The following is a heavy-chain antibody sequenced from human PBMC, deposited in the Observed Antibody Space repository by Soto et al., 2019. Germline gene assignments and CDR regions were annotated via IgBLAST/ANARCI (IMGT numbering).Heavy chain of an antibody. J-gene: IGHJ3*02. Sequence: SVKVSCKASGVTFTSSARQWVRQARGQRLEWIGWIVVGSGNTNYAQKFQERVTITRDMSTSTAYMELSSLRSEDTAVYYCAAIKLTTIDAFDIWGQGTMVTVSS. D-gene: IGHD4-17*01. CDR2: IVVGSGNT. V-gene: IGHV1-58*02. CDR3: AAIKLTTIDAFDI. CDR1: GVTFTSSA.